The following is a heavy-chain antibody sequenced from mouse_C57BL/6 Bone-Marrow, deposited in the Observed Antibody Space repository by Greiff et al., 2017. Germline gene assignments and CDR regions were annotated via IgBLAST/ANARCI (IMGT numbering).Heavy chain of an antibody. CDR3: ARSDYYGYYAMDY. CDR1: GYTFTDYY. D-gene: IGHD1-1*01. V-gene: IGHV1-76*01. J-gene: IGHJ4*01. Sequence: VKLVESGAELVRPGASVKLSCKASGYTFTDYYINWVKQRPGQGLEWIARIYPGSGNTYYNEKFKGKATLTAEKSSSTAYMQLSSLTSEDSAVYFCARSDYYGYYAMDYWGQGTSVTVSS. CDR2: IYPGSGNT.